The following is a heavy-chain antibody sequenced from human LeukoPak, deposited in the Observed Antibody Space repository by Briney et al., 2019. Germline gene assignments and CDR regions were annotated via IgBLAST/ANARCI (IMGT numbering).Heavy chain of an antibody. CDR3: AREAQWLESYYYGMDV. D-gene: IGHD6-19*01. Sequence: SVKVSCKASGGTFSSYAISWVRQAPGQGFEWMGGIIPIFGTANYAQKFQGRVTITADESTSTAYMELSSLRSEDTAVYYCAREAQWLESYYYGMDVWGQGTTVTVSS. CDR1: GGTFSSYA. V-gene: IGHV1-69*13. J-gene: IGHJ6*02. CDR2: IIPIFGTA.